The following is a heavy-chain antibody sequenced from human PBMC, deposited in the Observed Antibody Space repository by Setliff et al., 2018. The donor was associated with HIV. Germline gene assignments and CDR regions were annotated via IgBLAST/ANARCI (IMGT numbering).Heavy chain of an antibody. CDR2: IIPMFVTA. CDR3: AKGADTVMVIDFDY. CDR1: GGNFRFYA. Sequence: SVKVSCKASGGNFRFYAFSWVRQAPGQGLEWMGGIIPMFVTANYAQKFQDRVTITADESTSTAYMELSSRRFEDTAVYYCAKGADTVMVIDFDYWGQGTLVTVSS. J-gene: IGHJ4*02. D-gene: IGHD5-18*01. V-gene: IGHV1-69*13.